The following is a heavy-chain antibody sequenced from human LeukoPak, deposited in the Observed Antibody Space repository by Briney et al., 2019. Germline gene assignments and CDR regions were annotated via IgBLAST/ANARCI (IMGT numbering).Heavy chain of an antibody. J-gene: IGHJ4*02. V-gene: IGHV1-2*02. CDR1: GYTFTGYY. D-gene: IGHD1-1*01. Sequence: GASVKVSCKASGYTFTGYYMHWVRQAPGQGLEWMGWINPYSGGPNYAQKFQGRVTMTRDTSISTAYMELSRLRSDDTAVYYCARGVGTYYFDDWGQGTLVTVSS. CDR3: ARGVGTYYFDD. CDR2: INPYSGGP.